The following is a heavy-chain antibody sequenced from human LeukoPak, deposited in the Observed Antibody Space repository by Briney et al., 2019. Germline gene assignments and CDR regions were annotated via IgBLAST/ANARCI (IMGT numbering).Heavy chain of an antibody. V-gene: IGHV3-21*01. J-gene: IGHJ4*02. CDR1: GFTFSGYS. D-gene: IGHD4-17*01. CDR3: ASGSNGDYAY. Sequence: GGSLRLSCAASGFTFSGYSMNWVRQAPGKGLEWVSSISSSSSCIYYADSVKGRFTISRDNARNSLYLQMNSLRAEDTAVYYCASGSNGDYAYWGQGTLVTVSS. CDR2: ISSSSSCI.